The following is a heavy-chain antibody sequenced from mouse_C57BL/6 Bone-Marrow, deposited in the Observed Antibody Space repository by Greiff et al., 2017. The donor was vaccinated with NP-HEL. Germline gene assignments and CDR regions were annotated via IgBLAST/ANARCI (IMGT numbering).Heavy chain of an antibody. V-gene: IGHV5-12*01. CDR2: ISNGGGST. J-gene: IGHJ1*03. Sequence: EVHLVESGGGLVQPGGSLKLSCAASGFTFSDYYMYWVRQTPEKRLEWVAYISNGGGSTYYPDTVKGRFTISRDNAKNTLYLQMSRLKSEDTAMYYCARQGATVVATYWYFDVWGTGTTVTVSS. CDR1: GFTFSDYY. CDR3: ARQGATVVATYWYFDV. D-gene: IGHD1-1*01.